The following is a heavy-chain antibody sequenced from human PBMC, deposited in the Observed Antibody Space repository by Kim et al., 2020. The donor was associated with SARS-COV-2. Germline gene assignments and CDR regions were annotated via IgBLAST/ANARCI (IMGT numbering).Heavy chain of an antibody. CDR2: IYPGDSDT. CDR1: GYSFTSYW. V-gene: IGHV5-51*01. CDR3: ARLGIVGAPPQTNDAFDI. Sequence: GESLKISCKGSGYSFTSYWIGWVRQMPGKGLEWMGIIYPGDSDTRYSPSFQGQVTISADKSISTAYLQWSSLKASDTAMYYCARLGIVGAPPQTNDAFDIWGQGTMVTVSS. D-gene: IGHD1-26*01. J-gene: IGHJ3*02.